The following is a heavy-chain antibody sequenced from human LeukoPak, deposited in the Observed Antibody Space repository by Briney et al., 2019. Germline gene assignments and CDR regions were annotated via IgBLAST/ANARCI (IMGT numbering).Heavy chain of an antibody. CDR1: AFTFSNHW. Sequence: GGSLRLSCAASAFTFSNHWMRWVRQAPGKGLVLVSDISSDGSRTFYADSVKGRFIISRDNAKNTVYLQMNSLRAEDTAVYYCVRDGMVIPYAFDIWGQGTMVTVSS. CDR2: ISSDGSRT. V-gene: IGHV3-74*01. J-gene: IGHJ3*02. D-gene: IGHD2-21*01. CDR3: VRDGMVIPYAFDI.